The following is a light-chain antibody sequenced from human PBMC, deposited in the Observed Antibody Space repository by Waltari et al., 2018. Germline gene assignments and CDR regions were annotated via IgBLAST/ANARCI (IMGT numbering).Light chain of an antibody. CDR2: GAS. J-gene: IGKJ3*01. Sequence: EIVLTQSPGTLSLSPGESATLSCRASQSVSSSYLAWYQQTPGQPPRLLIYGASSRATGIPDRFSGSRSETDFTLTISRLEPEDFAVYYCQQYSNSIFTFGPGTKVDIK. CDR1: QSVSSSY. CDR3: QQYSNSIFT. V-gene: IGKV3-20*01.